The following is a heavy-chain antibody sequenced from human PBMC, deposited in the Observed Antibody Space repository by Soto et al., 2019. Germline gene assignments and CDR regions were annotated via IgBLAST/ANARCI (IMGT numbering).Heavy chain of an antibody. CDR3: ATDHPGVTPPYHMDV. D-gene: IGHD2-21*02. CDR1: GFTFNKYA. V-gene: IGHV3-23*01. Sequence: GGSLRLSCAASGFTFNKYAMNWVRQAPGKGLEWVSSISASAATTYYADSVKGRFTISRDNSKNTLFLQMNTLRAEDTATYYCATDHPGVTPPYHMDVWGQGTTVTVSS. J-gene: IGHJ6*03. CDR2: ISASAATT.